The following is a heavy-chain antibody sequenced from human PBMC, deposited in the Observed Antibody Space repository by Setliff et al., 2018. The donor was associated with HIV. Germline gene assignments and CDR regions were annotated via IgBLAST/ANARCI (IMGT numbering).Heavy chain of an antibody. D-gene: IGHD2-21*02. CDR1: GFTFSTYW. CDR3: TRDRGYVVTPRYYYYMDV. J-gene: IGHJ6*03. V-gene: IGHV3-7*05. Sequence: PGGSLRLSCAASGFTFSTYWMSWVRQAPGKGLEWVANIKQDGSEKNYMDSVKGRFTISRDNAKNSLYLQMNSLRVEDTAVYYCTRDRGYVVTPRYYYYMDVWGKGTTVTVSS. CDR2: IKQDGSEK.